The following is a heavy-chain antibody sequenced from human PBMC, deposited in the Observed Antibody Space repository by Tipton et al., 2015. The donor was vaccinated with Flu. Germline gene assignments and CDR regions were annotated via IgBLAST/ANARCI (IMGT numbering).Heavy chain of an antibody. CDR2: INTVGSAT. V-gene: IGHV3-74*01. J-gene: IGHJ4*02. CDR1: GFAFRSYW. CDR3: ARDRLIVGASPSDY. D-gene: IGHD1-26*01. Sequence: GSLRLSCEASGFAFRSYWMHWVRQVPGEGLVWVSRINTVGSATDYADSVKGRFTISRDNAKSTLYLQMNSLRAEDTAVYFCARDRLIVGASPSDYWGQGTPVTVSS.